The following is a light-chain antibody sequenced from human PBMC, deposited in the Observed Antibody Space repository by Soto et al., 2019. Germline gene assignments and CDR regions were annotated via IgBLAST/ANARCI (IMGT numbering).Light chain of an antibody. CDR1: SSDLGAYNY. Sequence: QSALTQPASVSGSDGQSITISCTGTSSDLGAYNYVSWYQHRPGKAPKLMIYEVSNRPSGVSNRFSGSKSGNSASLTISGLQGDDEADYYCSSYTSTNTYVFGTGTKLTVL. V-gene: IGLV2-14*01. CDR2: EVS. CDR3: SSYTSTNTYV. J-gene: IGLJ1*01.